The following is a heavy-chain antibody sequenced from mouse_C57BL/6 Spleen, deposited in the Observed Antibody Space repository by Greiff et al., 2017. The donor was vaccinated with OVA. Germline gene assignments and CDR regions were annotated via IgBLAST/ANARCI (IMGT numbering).Heavy chain of an antibody. Sequence: EVHLVESGGGLVKPGGSLKLSCAASGFTFSSYAMSWVRQTPEKRLEWVATISDGGSYTYSPDNVKGRFTISRDNAKNNLYLQMSHLKSEDTAMYYCARDRGSRGYYAMDYWGQGTSVTVSS. CDR1: GFTFSSYA. D-gene: IGHD1-1*01. J-gene: IGHJ4*01. CDR3: ARDRGSRGYYAMDY. CDR2: ISDGGSYT. V-gene: IGHV5-4*01.